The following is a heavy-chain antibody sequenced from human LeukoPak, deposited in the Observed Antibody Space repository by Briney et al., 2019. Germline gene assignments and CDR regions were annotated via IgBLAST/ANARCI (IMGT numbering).Heavy chain of an antibody. CDR1: GFIFTDYG. CDR3: ARAAIYYSYYLDV. V-gene: IGHV3-30*02. CDR2: IRYDGSDK. D-gene: IGHD5-24*01. Sequence: GGSLRLSCAASGFIFTDYGMHWVRQAPGKGLEWLTFIRYDGSDKYYADSVKGRFTISRDNAKNSLYLQMNSLRAEDTAVYYCARAAIYYSYYLDVWGKGTTVTVSS. J-gene: IGHJ6*03.